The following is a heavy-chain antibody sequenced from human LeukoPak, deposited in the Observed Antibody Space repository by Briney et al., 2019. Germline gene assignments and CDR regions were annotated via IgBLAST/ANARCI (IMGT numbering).Heavy chain of an antibody. Sequence: GGSLRLSCAASGLTFSSYEMNWVRQAPGKGLEWVSYISSSGSTIYYADSVKGRFTISRDNSKNTLYLQMNSLRAEDTAVYYCAKDQVVGDYYDSSGSNFDYWGQGTLITVSS. CDR2: ISSSGSTI. V-gene: IGHV3-48*03. J-gene: IGHJ4*02. CDR1: GLTFSSYE. D-gene: IGHD3-22*01. CDR3: AKDQVVGDYYDSSGSNFDY.